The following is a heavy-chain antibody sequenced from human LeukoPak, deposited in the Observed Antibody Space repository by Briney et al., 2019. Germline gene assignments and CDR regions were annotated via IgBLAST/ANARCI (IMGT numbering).Heavy chain of an antibody. Sequence: PGGSLRLSCAASGFTFSSYGMNWVRQAPGTGLEWVSYVSPSSSSIYYADSVKGRFTISRDNAKNSLYLQMNSLRAEDTAVYYCTRLPLTDIAVAGSDYWGQGTLVTVSS. CDR1: GFTFSSYG. V-gene: IGHV3-48*01. J-gene: IGHJ4*02. CDR3: TRLPLTDIAVAGSDY. CDR2: VSPSSSSI. D-gene: IGHD6-19*01.